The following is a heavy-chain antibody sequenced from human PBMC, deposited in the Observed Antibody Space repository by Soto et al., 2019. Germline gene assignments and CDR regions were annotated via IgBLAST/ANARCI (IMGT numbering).Heavy chain of an antibody. CDR3: AKERRSGYSSGWYWYFDL. CDR1: GFTLSSYG. Sequence: QVQVVESGGGVVQPGRSLRLSCAASGFTLSSYGMHWVRQAPGKGLEWVAVISYDGNNKYYADSVKGRFTISRDNSKNTLYLQMNSLRAEDTAVYYCAKERRSGYSSGWYWYFDLWGRGTLVTVSS. V-gene: IGHV3-30*18. CDR2: ISYDGNNK. J-gene: IGHJ2*01. D-gene: IGHD6-19*01.